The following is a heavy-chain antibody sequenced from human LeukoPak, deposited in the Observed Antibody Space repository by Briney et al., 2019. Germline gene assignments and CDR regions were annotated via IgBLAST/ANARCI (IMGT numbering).Heavy chain of an antibody. D-gene: IGHD2-15*01. Sequence: PSGGSLRLSCAASGFTFSSYDMTWVRQAPGKGQEWVSTFGGRGTSTYYADSVKGRFTISRDNSKNTLYLQMNGLRAEDTAVYYCAKGSSCDYWGQGTLVTVSS. CDR3: AKGSSCDY. J-gene: IGHJ4*02. V-gene: IGHV3-23*01. CDR1: GFTFSSYD. CDR2: FGGRGTST.